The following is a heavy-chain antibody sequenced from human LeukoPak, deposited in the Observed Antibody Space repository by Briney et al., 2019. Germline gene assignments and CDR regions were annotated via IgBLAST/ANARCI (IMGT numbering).Heavy chain of an antibody. J-gene: IGHJ4*02. CDR3: ARELGSYSSSSQGDY. V-gene: IGHV3-7*01. D-gene: IGHD6-6*01. CDR1: GFTFSSYW. Sequence: GGSLRLSCAASGFTFSSYWMSWVRQAPGKGLEWVANIQQDGSEKYFVDSVKGRFTISRDNAKNSLYLQMNSLRAEDTAVYYCARELGSYSSSSQGDYWGQGTLVTVPS. CDR2: IQQDGSEK.